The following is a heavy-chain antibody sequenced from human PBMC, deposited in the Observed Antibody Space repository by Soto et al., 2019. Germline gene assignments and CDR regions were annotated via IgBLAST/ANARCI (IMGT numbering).Heavy chain of an antibody. CDR2: IGSSGLSV. Sequence: QVHLVESGGGLVKPGGSLRLSCAASGFTFSDYQMSWIRQAPGKGLEWVSYIGSSGLSVYYEDSVKGRFTIIRDNANNSLYLEMNSLRAEDSAVYYCARDLRQLLSHNYYYYYLDVWGKGTTVSVSS. V-gene: IGHV3-11*01. J-gene: IGHJ6*03. D-gene: IGHD2-2*01. CDR3: ARDLRQLLSHNYYYYYLDV. CDR1: GFTFSDYQ.